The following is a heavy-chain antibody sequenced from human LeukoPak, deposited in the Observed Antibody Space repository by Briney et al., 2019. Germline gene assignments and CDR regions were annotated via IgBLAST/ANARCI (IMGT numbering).Heavy chain of an antibody. V-gene: IGHV4-59*01. CDR1: GGSISSFY. D-gene: IGHD6-13*01. J-gene: IGHJ5*02. CDR2: IYYTGNT. CDR3: ARQQQLVFNFQRYGWFDP. Sequence: SETLSLTCTVSGGSISSFYWSWIRQPPGNGLEWIGYIYYTGNTYYNPSLKSRVSISVDTSKNQFSLKLTSVTSADTAVYYCARQQQLVFNFQRYGWFDPWGQGTLVTVSS.